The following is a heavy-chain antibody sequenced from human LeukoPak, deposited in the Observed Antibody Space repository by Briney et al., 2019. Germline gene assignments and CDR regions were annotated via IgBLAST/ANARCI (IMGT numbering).Heavy chain of an antibody. J-gene: IGHJ4*02. D-gene: IGHD2-2*01. CDR1: GCTFDDYA. CDR2: ISWNSGSI. CDR3: AKGKSLGYCSSTSCLDPYYFDY. Sequence: GGSLRLSCAASGCTFDDYAMHWVRHAPGKGLEWVSGISWNSGSIGYADSVKGRFTISRDNAKNSLYLQMNSLRAEDTALYYCAKGKSLGYCSSTSCLDPYYFDYWGQGTLVTVSS. V-gene: IGHV3-9*01.